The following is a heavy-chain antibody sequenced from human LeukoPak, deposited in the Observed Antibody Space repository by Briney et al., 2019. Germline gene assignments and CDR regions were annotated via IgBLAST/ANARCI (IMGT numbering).Heavy chain of an antibody. Sequence: SETLSLTCTVSGGSISSGGYYWSWIRQHPGKGLEWIVYIYYSGSTYYNPSLKSRVTISVDTPKHQSSLKLSSVTAAATAVYYCARGGGKGVVPAATKYYFDYWGQGTLVTVSS. V-gene: IGHV4-31*03. J-gene: IGHJ4*02. D-gene: IGHD2-2*01. CDR1: GGSISSGGYY. CDR3: ARGGGKGVVPAATKYYFDY. CDR2: IYYSGST.